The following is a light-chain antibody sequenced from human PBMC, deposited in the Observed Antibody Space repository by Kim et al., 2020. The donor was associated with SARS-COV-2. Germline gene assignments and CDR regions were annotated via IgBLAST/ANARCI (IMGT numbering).Light chain of an antibody. CDR3: QSADSSGTWV. CDR1: ALPKQY. V-gene: IGLV3-25*03. Sequence: VSRGQTARITCSGDALPKQYAYWYQQKPGQAPVLVIYKDSERPSGIPERFSGSSSGTTVTLTISGVQAEDEADYYCQSADSSGTWVFGGGTQLTVL. CDR2: KDS. J-gene: IGLJ3*02.